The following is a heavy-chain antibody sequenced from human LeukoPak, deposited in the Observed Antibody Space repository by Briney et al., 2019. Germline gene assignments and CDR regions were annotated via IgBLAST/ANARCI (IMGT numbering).Heavy chain of an antibody. CDR2: INHSGST. Sequence: SETLSLTCAVYGGSFSGYYWSWIRQPPGKGLEWIGEINHSGSTNYNPSLKSRVTISVDTSKNQFSLKVSSVTAADTAVYYCARDSGTTGEVKFDPWGQGTLVTVSS. CDR1: GGSFSGYY. CDR3: ARDSGTTGEVKFDP. V-gene: IGHV4-34*01. J-gene: IGHJ5*02. D-gene: IGHD3-10*01.